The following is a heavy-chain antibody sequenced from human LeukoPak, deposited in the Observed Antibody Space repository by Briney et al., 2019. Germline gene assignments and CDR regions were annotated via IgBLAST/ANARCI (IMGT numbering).Heavy chain of an antibody. Sequence: GGSLRLSCVGSGFTFRSHAMSWVRQAPEKGLEFVSGIYEKGGTTYYADSVKGRFSISRDNSKNTLYLQMDSLRGEDTAVYYCAKDFRIGYSAHFDYWGQGALVTVSS. J-gene: IGHJ4*02. V-gene: IGHV3-23*01. CDR1: GFTFRSHA. CDR3: AKDFRIGYSAHFDY. D-gene: IGHD2-21*01. CDR2: IYEKGGTT.